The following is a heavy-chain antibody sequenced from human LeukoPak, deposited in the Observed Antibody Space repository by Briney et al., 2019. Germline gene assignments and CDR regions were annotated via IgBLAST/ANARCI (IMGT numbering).Heavy chain of an antibody. J-gene: IGHJ4*02. CDR2: IYYSGST. CDR3: ARLYYYDSSGYYPYFDY. V-gene: IGHV4-59*01. D-gene: IGHD3-22*01. CDR1: AGSISSYY. Sequence: SETLSLTCTVSAGSISSYYWSWIRQPPGKGLEWIGYIYYSGSTNYNPSLKSRVTISVDTSKNQFSLKLSSVTAADTAVYYCARLYYYDSSGYYPYFDYWGQGTLVTVSS.